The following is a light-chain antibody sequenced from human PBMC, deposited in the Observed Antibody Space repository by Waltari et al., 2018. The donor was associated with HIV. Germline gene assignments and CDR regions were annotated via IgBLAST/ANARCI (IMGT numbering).Light chain of an antibody. CDR1: HSVLYTPNAKNY. CDR3: QQYYSPPPT. CDR2: WAS. V-gene: IGKV4-1*01. J-gene: IGKJ1*01. Sequence: DVVMTQSPDALAVSLGERATINCKATHSVLYTPNAKNYIAWYQQRPGQAPKLLIYWASTREFGVSARFSGSGSGTNFTLTITSLQAEDVAVYYCQQYYSPPPTFGQGTKVEIK.